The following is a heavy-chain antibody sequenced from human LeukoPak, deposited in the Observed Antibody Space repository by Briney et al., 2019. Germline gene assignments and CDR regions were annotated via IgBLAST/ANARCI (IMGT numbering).Heavy chain of an antibody. CDR1: GFTFSSYA. CDR3: AREDCSSTSCRYYYYGMDV. CDR2: IKQDGSEK. J-gene: IGHJ6*02. Sequence: GGSLRLSCAASGFTFSSYAMSWVRQAPGKGLEWVANIKQDGSEKYYVDSVKGRLTISRDNAKNSLYLQMNSLRAEDTAVYYCAREDCSSTSCRYYYYGMDVWGQGTTVTVSS. D-gene: IGHD2-2*01. V-gene: IGHV3-7*01.